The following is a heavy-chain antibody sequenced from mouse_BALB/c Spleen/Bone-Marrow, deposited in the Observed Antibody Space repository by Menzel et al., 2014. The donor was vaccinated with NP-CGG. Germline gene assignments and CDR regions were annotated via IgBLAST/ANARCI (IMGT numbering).Heavy chain of an antibody. J-gene: IGHJ3*01. CDR3: NAWRGREFAY. Sequence: EVQLQQSGAELVRSGASVKLSCTASGFNIKDYYMHWVKQRPEQGLEWIGWIDPENGDTEYAPKFQGKATMTADTSSNTAYLQLSSLTSEDTAIYYCNAWRGREFAYWGQGTLVTVSA. D-gene: IGHD3-3*01. CDR1: GFNIKDYY. V-gene: IGHV14-4*02. CDR2: IDPENGDT.